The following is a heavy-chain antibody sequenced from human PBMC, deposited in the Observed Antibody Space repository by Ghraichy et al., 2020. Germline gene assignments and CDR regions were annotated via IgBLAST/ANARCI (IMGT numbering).Heavy chain of an antibody. D-gene: IGHD5-12*01. V-gene: IGHV3-23*01. J-gene: IGHJ3*02. Sequence: GGSPRLSCAASGFTFSSYAMSWVRQAPGKGLEWVSAISGSGGSTYYADSVKGRFTISRDNSKNTLYLQMNSLRAEDTAVYYCAKGYVAIDAFDIWGQGTMVTVSS. CDR1: GFTFSSYA. CDR3: AKGYVAIDAFDI. CDR2: ISGSGGST.